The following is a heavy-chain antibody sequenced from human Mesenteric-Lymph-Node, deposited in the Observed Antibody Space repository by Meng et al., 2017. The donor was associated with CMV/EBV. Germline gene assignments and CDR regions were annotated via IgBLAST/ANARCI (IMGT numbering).Heavy chain of an antibody. CDR3: ARGGRGYFDWLLTDSYYYYYGMDV. Sequence: GESLKISCAASGFTFSSYSMNWVRQAPGKGLEWVSSISSSSSYIYYADSVKGRFTISRDNSKNTLYLQMNSLRAEDTAVYYCARGGRGYFDWLLTDSYYYYYGMDVWGQGTTVTVSS. J-gene: IGHJ6*02. V-gene: IGHV3-21*01. CDR1: GFTFSSYS. D-gene: IGHD3-9*01. CDR2: ISSSSSYI.